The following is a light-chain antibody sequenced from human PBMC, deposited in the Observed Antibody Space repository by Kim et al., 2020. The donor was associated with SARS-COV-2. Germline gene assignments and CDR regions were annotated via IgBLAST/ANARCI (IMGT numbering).Light chain of an antibody. J-gene: IGKJ5*01. CDR2: GAS. CDR1: QDIRND. CDR3: LQHSAYPIT. V-gene: IGKV1-17*01. Sequence: ESVGDRVTITCRASQDIRNDLGWYQQNPGRAPKRLIYGASSLQSGVPSRFSGSGSGTEFTLTISSVQPEDFATYFCLQHSAYPITFGQGTRLEIK.